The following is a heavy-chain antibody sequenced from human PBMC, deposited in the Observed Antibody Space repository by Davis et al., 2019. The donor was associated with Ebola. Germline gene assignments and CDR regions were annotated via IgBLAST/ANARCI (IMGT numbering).Heavy chain of an antibody. D-gene: IGHD5-24*01. CDR2: INPHNNNT. J-gene: IGHJ4*02. V-gene: IGHV1-18*04. CDR3: ARAQFPTRSDH. Sequence: AASVKVSCKASRYTFTSYYMHWVRPPPGQGLDWMGWINPHNNNTNYGQIVQGRVTMTTDTSTSTAYMEVGSLRSDDTAVYYCARAQFPTRSDHWGQGTLVTVSS. CDR1: RYTFTSYY.